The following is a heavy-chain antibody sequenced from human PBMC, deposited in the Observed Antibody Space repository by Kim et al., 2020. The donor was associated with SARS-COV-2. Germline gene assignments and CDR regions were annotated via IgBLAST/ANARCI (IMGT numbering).Heavy chain of an antibody. CDR3: ARDTYYYGSGSYYGMDV. V-gene: IGHV3-48*03. Sequence: VKGLFTIPRDNAKNSLYLQMNSRRAEDTAVYYCARDTYYYGSGSYYGMDVWGQGTTVTVSS. D-gene: IGHD3-10*01. J-gene: IGHJ6*02.